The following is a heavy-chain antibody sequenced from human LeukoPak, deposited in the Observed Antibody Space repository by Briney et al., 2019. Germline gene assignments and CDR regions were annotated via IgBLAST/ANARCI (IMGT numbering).Heavy chain of an antibody. CDR3: ARAPSEIGGYYPEYFRH. CDR2: IKSDGST. V-gene: IGHV3-74*01. J-gene: IGHJ1*01. CDR1: GFTFSSYW. Sequence: GSLRLSCAASGFTFSSYWMHWVRQAPGKGLVWVSRIKSDGSTRYADSVKGRFTISRDNAKNTVSLQMNSLRAEDTGVYYCARAPSEIGGYYPEYFRHWGQGTLVTVSP. D-gene: IGHD3-22*01.